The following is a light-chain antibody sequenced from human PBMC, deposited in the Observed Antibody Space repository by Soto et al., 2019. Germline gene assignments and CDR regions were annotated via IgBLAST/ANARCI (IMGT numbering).Light chain of an antibody. V-gene: IGKV3-15*01. CDR2: GAS. J-gene: IGKJ1*01. CDR3: QQNSTSRSWT. Sequence: EIVRTQSPATLSVVPGERATLSCRASQSVSSNLAWYQQKPGQAPRLLTYGASTRATGIPARFSGSGSGTEFTLTISSLQPEDFAVYYCQQNSTSRSWTFGQGTKVDIK. CDR1: QSVSSN.